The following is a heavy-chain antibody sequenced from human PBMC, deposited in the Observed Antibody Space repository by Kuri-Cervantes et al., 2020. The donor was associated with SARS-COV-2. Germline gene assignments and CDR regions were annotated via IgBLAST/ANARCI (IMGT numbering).Heavy chain of an antibody. CDR1: GFTFSSYA. Sequence: GESLKISCAASGFTFSSYAMSWVRQAPGKGLEWVSAIDGSSGDTYYADSVKGRCTISRDNSKNTLYLQMNSLRDEDTAVYYCAKLDSSSSYYYYYGMDVWGQGTTVTVSS. CDR2: IDGSSGDT. V-gene: IGHV3-23*01. CDR3: AKLDSSSSYYYYYGMDV. J-gene: IGHJ6*02. D-gene: IGHD6-6*01.